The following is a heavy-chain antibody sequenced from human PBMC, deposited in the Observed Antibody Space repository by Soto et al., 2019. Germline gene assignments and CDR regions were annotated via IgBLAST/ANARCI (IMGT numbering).Heavy chain of an antibody. Sequence: QVTLKESGPVLVKPTETLTLSCTVSGFSLSSPRMGVSWIRQPPGKALEWLAHIFWNDEKSYSTSLKTRVTISKDTSKSQVILTMTNMDPVDTGTYYCAHIRAAGGSDWFDPWGQGTLVTVSS. CDR1: GFSLSSPRMG. J-gene: IGHJ5*02. D-gene: IGHD6-13*01. CDR3: AHIRAAGGSDWFDP. V-gene: IGHV2-26*01. CDR2: IFWNDEK.